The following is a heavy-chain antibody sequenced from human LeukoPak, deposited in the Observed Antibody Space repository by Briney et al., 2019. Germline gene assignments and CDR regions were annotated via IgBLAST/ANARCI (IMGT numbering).Heavy chain of an antibody. V-gene: IGHV1-18*01. Sequence: ASVKVSCKASGYTFTSYGINWVRQAPGQGLEWMGWISGNNGNTNYAQKFQGRVTITADESTSTAYMELSSLRSEDTAVYYCASQYCSGGSCYPRSFDYWGQGTLVTVSS. D-gene: IGHD2-15*01. CDR1: GYTFTSYG. CDR3: ASQYCSGGSCYPRSFDY. J-gene: IGHJ4*02. CDR2: ISGNNGNT.